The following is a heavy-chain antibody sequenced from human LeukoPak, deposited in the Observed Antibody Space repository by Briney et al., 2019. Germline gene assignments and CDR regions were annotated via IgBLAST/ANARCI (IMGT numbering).Heavy chain of an antibody. CDR2: INPSGGST. J-gene: IGHJ6*02. V-gene: IGHV1-46*01. D-gene: IGHD2-21*01. CDR3: ARDGPMVGISDSGPRDYYYGMDV. CDR1: GYTFTSYY. Sequence: ASVNVSCKASGYTFTSYYMHWVRQAPGQGLEWMGIINPSGGSTSYAQKFQGRVTMTRDTSTSTVYMELSSLRSEDTAVYYCARDGPMVGISDSGPRDYYYGMDVWGQGTTVTVSS.